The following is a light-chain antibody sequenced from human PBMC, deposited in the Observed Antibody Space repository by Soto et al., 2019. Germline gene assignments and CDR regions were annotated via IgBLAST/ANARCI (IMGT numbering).Light chain of an antibody. CDR2: AAS. Sequence: DIQMTQSTSSLSAAVGDRGTITCRASQSISSYLNWYQQKPGKAPKLLIYAASSLQSGVPSRFSGSGSGTDFTLTISSLQPEDFATYYCQQSYSTPPITFGQGTRLENK. CDR3: QQSYSTPPIT. CDR1: QSISSY. V-gene: IGKV1-39*01. J-gene: IGKJ5*01.